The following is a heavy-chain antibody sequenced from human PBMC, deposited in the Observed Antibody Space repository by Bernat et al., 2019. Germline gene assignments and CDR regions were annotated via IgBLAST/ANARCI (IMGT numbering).Heavy chain of an antibody. Sequence: EVQVVESGGGLVQPGRSLRLSCAASGFTFDDYAMHWVRQAPGKGLEWVSVISWNSDIIDYADSVKGRFTISRGNAKNSLYLQMNSLRAEDTALYYCANEGPMITFGGETAPYFDYWGQGTLVTVSS. CDR2: ISWNSDII. CDR3: ANEGPMITFGGETAPYFDY. D-gene: IGHD3-16*01. J-gene: IGHJ4*02. CDR1: GFTFDDYA. V-gene: IGHV3-9*01.